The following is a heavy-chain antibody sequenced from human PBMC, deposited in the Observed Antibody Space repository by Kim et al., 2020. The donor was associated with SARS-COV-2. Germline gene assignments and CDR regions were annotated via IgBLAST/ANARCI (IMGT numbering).Heavy chain of an antibody. Sequence: GGSLRLSCAASGFTFSSYGMHWVRQAPGKGLEWVAVISYDGSNKYYADSVKGRFTISRDNSKNTLYLQMNSLRAEDTAVYYCAKDHVVGRHYYGSGLLD. CDR3: AKDHVVGRHYYGSGLLD. CDR2: ISYDGSNK. J-gene: IGHJ4*01. CDR1: GFTFSSYG. D-gene: IGHD3-10*01. V-gene: IGHV3-30*18.